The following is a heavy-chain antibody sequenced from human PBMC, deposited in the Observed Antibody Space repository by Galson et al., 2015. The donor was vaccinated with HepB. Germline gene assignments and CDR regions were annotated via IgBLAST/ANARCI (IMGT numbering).Heavy chain of an antibody. CDR2: CNGDGSST. CDR3: AKDPYLYSALAGTMAGFDY. V-gene: IGHV3-74*01. D-gene: IGHD6-19*01. CDR1: GFTLKTYW. J-gene: IGHJ4*02. Sequence: SLRLSCAASGFTLKTYWMHWVRQAPGKGLVWVSRCNGDGSSTNYADSVQGRFTISRDNSKNTLYLQMNSLRAEDTALYYCAKDPYLYSALAGTMAGFDYWGQGVLVTVST.